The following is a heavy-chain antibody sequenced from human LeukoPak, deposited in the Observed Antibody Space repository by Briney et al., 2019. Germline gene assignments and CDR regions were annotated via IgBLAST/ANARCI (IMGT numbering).Heavy chain of an antibody. CDR2: IYYTGST. J-gene: IGHJ4*02. CDR3: VRRVRYFGQNDY. CDR1: AASISDYS. D-gene: IGHD3-9*01. Sequence: PSETLSLTCTVSAASISDYSWSWIRQPPGKGLGWIGYIYYTGSTNYNPSLKSRVTMSVDTSKNQICLKLSSVTAADSAVYYCVRRVRYFGQNDYWGQGTLVTVS. V-gene: IGHV4-59*08.